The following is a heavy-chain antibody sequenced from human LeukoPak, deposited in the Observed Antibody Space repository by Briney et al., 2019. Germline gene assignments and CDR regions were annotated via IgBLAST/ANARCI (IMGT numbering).Heavy chain of an antibody. J-gene: IGHJ4*02. Sequence: GGSMRLSCAASGFTFSNYEMNWVRQAPGKGLEWVSYISGSGSTIYYADSVKGRFTISRDNAKDSLYLQMNSLRAEDTAVYYCARVRSGYSHENYFDYWGQGTLVTVSS. CDR1: GFTFSNYE. CDR2: ISGSGSTI. D-gene: IGHD5-18*01. CDR3: ARVRSGYSHENYFDY. V-gene: IGHV3-48*03.